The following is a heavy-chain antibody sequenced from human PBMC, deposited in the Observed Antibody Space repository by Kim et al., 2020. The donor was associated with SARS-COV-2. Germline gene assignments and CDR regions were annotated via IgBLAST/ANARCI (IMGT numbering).Heavy chain of an antibody. V-gene: IGHV3-33*01. CDR3: ARDLVRYFDWKYYYYYYGMDV. D-gene: IGHD3-9*01. CDR2: IWYDGSNK. CDR1: GFTFSSYG. Sequence: VVQAGRSLRLSCAASGFTFSSYGMHWVRQAPGKGLEWVAVIWYDGSNKYYADSVKGRFTISRDNSKNTLYLQMNSLRAEDTAVYYCARDLVRYFDWKYYYYYYGMDVWGQGTKVTV. J-gene: IGHJ6*02.